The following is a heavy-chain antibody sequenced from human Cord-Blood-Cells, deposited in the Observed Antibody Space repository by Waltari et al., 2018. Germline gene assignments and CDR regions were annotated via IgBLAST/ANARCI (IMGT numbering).Heavy chain of an antibody. Sequence: QVQLVQSGAAVKKPGSSVKVSCKASGGTFSSYAISWVRQAPGQGLEWMGRIIPILGIANYAQKFQGRVTITADKSTSTAYMELSSLRSEDTAVYYCARDEVVPAAMDYWGQGTLVTVSS. D-gene: IGHD2-2*01. J-gene: IGHJ4*02. CDR1: GGTFSSYA. CDR3: ARDEVVPAAMDY. V-gene: IGHV1-69*09. CDR2: IIPILGIA.